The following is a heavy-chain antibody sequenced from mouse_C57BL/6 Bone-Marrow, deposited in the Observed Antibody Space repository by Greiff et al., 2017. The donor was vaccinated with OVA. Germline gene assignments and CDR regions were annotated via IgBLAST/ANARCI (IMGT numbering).Heavy chain of an antibody. Sequence: QVQLQQPGAELVKPGASVKLSCKASGYTFTSYWMQWVKQRPGQGLEWIGEIDPSDSYTNYNQKFKGKATLTVDTSSSTAYMQLSSLTSEDSAVYYCARDYYGSEGVAYWGQGTLVTVSA. D-gene: IGHD1-1*01. V-gene: IGHV1-50*01. J-gene: IGHJ3*01. CDR2: IDPSDSYT. CDR3: ARDYYGSEGVAY. CDR1: GYTFTSYW.